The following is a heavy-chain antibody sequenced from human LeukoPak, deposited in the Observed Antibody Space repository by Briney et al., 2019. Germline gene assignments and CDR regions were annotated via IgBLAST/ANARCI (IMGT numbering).Heavy chain of an antibody. CDR3: ARSPDYYDSSEDY. V-gene: IGHV3-30*02. J-gene: IGHJ4*02. Sequence: PGGSLRLSCAASGFTFSSYGMHWVRQAPGKGLEWVAFIRYDGSNKYYADSVKGRFTTSRDNAKNSLYLQMNSLRAEDTAVYYCARSPDYYDSSEDYWGQGTLVTVSS. CDR2: IRYDGSNK. CDR1: GFTFSSYG. D-gene: IGHD3-22*01.